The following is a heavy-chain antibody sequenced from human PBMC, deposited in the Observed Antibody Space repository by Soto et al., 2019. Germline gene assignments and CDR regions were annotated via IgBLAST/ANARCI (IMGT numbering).Heavy chain of an antibody. V-gene: IGHV4-34*01. CDR1: GGSFSGYY. CDR2: INHSGST. D-gene: IGHD3-9*01. Sequence: QVQLQQWGAGLLKPSETLSLTCAVYGGSFSGYYWSWIRQPPGKGLEWIGEINHSGSTNYNPSLKSRVTISVDTSKTQFSLKLSSVTAADTAVYYCARPTYYDILTGYNTRYNWFDPWGQGTLVTVSS. J-gene: IGHJ5*02. CDR3: ARPTYYDILTGYNTRYNWFDP.